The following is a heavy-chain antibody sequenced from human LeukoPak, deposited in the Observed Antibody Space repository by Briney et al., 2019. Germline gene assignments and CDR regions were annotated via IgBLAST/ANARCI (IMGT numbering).Heavy chain of an antibody. Sequence: GGSLRLSCAGSGFTFSTYSMNWVRQAPGKGLVWVSRINSDGSSTSYADSVKGRFTISRDNAKNTLYLQMNSLRAEDTAVYYCARAVVTYYYDSSGYYLPPPYFDYWGQGTLVTVSS. CDR2: INSDGSST. D-gene: IGHD3-22*01. V-gene: IGHV3-74*01. CDR3: ARAVVTYYYDSSGYYLPPPYFDY. CDR1: GFTFSTYS. J-gene: IGHJ4*02.